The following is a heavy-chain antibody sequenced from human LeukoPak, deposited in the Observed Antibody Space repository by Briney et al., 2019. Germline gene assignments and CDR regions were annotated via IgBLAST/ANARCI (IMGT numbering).Heavy chain of an antibody. Sequence: SETLSLTCAVSGYSISSGYYWGWIRQPPGKGLEWTGSIYHSGSTYYNPSLKSRVTISVDTSKNQFSLKLSSVTAADTAVYYCARGSTMVRGILDYWGQGTLVTVSS. CDR3: ARGSTMVRGILDY. CDR1: GYSISSGYY. CDR2: IYHSGST. J-gene: IGHJ4*02. V-gene: IGHV4-38-2*01. D-gene: IGHD3-10*01.